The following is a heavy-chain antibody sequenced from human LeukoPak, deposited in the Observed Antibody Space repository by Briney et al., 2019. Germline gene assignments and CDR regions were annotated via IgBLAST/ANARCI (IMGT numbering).Heavy chain of an antibody. CDR3: AGSGSYHSLFDY. CDR1: GGTFSSYA. D-gene: IGHD1-26*01. Sequence: ASVKVSCKASGGTFSSYAISWVRQAPGQGLEWMGGIIPIFGTANHAQKFQGRVTITTDESTSTAYMELSSLRSEDTAVYYCAGSGSYHSLFDYWGQGTLVTVSS. CDR2: IIPIFGTA. V-gene: IGHV1-69*05. J-gene: IGHJ4*02.